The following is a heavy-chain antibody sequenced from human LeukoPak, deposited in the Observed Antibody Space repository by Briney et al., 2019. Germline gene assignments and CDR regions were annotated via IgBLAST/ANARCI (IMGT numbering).Heavy chain of an antibody. J-gene: IGHJ5*02. Sequence: ASVKVSCKASGYTFTSYDINWVRQATGQGLEWMGWMNPNSGNTGYAQKFQGRVTMTRNTSISTAHMELGSLRSEDTAVYFCARRGGCSGGSCPLRYWFDPWGQGTLVTVSS. CDR1: GYTFTSYD. V-gene: IGHV1-8*01. CDR2: MNPNSGNT. D-gene: IGHD2-15*01. CDR3: ARRGGCSGGSCPLRYWFDP.